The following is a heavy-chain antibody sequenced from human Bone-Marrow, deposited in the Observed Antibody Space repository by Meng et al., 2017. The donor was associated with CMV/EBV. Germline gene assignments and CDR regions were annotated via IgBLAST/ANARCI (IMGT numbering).Heavy chain of an antibody. CDR1: GYTFTSYG. CDR2: ISAYNGNT. Sequence: ASFKVSCNASGYTFTSYGISWVRQAPGQGLEWMGWISAYNGNTNYAQKLQGRVTMTTDTSTSTAYMELRSLRSDDTAVYYCARDLSFRDDILTGFVMSDPWGQGTLVTVSS. J-gene: IGHJ5*02. CDR3: ARDLSFRDDILTGFVMSDP. D-gene: IGHD3-9*01. V-gene: IGHV1-18*01.